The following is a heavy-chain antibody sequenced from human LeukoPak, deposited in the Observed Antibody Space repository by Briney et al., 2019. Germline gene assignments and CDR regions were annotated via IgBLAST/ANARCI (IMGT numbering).Heavy chain of an antibody. CDR3: ARVPTVTLRGQRPWYFDL. CDR1: GYTFTSYG. V-gene: IGHV1-18*01. CDR2: ISAYNGNT. D-gene: IGHD4-17*01. Sequence: GASVKVSCKASGYTFTSYGISWVRQAPGQGLEWMGWISAYNGNTNYAQKLQGRVTMTTDTSTSTAYMELRSLRSDDTAVYYCARVPTVTLRGQRPWYFDLWGRGTLVTVSS. J-gene: IGHJ2*01.